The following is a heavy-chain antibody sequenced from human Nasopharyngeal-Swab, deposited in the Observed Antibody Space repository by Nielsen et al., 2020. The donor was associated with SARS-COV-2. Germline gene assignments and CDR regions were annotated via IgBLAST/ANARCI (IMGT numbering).Heavy chain of an antibody. V-gene: IGHV4-34*01. CDR3: ARGPRTIFGVVIIGFDP. Sequence: SETLSLTCAVYGGSFSGYYWSWIRQPPGKGLEWIGEINHSGSTNYNPSPKSRVTISVDTSKNQFSLKLSSVTAADTAVYYCARGPRTIFGVVIIGFDPWGQGTLVTVSS. J-gene: IGHJ5*02. CDR2: INHSGST. D-gene: IGHD3-3*01. CDR1: GGSFSGYY.